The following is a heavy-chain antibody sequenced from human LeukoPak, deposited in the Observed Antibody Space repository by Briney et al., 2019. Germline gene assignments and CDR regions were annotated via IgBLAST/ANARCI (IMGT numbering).Heavy chain of an antibody. D-gene: IGHD6-19*01. V-gene: IGHV3-15*01. CDR2: IKSKTDGGTT. CDR3: TTRTLSIAVAGMDYFDY. CDR1: GFTFSNAW. Sequence: GGSLRLSCAASGFTFSNAWMSWVRQAPGKGLEWVGRIKSKTDGGTTDYAAPVKGRFTISRDDSKNTLYLQMKRLKTEDTAVYYCTTRTLSIAVAGMDYFDYWGQGTLVTVSS. J-gene: IGHJ4*02.